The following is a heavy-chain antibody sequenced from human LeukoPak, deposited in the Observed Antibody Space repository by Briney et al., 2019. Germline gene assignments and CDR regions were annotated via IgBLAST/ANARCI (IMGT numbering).Heavy chain of an antibody. CDR1: GGSISSGGYY. J-gene: IGHJ6*02. V-gene: IGHV4-31*03. Sequence: PSETLSLTCTVSGGSISSGGYYWSWIRQHPGKGLEWIGYLYYSGSTYYNPSLKSRVTISVDTSKNQFSLKLSSVTAADTAVYYCARSRPYGMDVWGQGTTVTVSS. CDR3: ARSRPYGMDV. CDR2: LYYSGST.